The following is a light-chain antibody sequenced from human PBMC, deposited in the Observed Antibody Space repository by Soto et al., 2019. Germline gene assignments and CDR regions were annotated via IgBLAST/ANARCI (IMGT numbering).Light chain of an antibody. CDR3: QQYGSSPRT. CDR1: ESVDSPN. V-gene: IGKV3-20*01. Sequence: EVVLTQSPATLSLSPGEAATLSCRASESVDSPNLAWYQHKPGQAPRLLFYSASRRATGVPDRFSGSGSGTDFTLTISSLESEDFAVYYCQQYGSSPRTFGPGTKVDIK. J-gene: IGKJ3*01. CDR2: SAS.